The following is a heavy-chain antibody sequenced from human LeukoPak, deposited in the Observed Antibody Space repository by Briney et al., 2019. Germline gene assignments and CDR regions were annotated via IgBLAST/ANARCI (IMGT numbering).Heavy chain of an antibody. J-gene: IGHJ4*02. Sequence: SETLSLTCAVYGGSFSGYYWSWIRQPPGKGLEWIGEINHSGSTNYNPSLKSRVTISVDTSKNQFSLKLTSVTAADSAVYFCARAYYYDSTGYFEDEYWGQGTLVAVSS. CDR3: ARAYYYDSTGYFEDEY. CDR1: GGSFSGYY. CDR2: INHSGST. D-gene: IGHD3-22*01. V-gene: IGHV4-34*01.